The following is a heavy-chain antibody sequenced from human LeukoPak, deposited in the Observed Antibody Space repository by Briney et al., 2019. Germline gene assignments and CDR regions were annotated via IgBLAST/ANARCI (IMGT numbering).Heavy chain of an antibody. CDR2: ISGSGGST. J-gene: IGHJ4*02. CDR1: GFTFSSYA. CDR3: AKVPYSSSWYYFDY. D-gene: IGHD6-13*01. V-gene: IGHV3-23*01. Sequence: GGSLRLSCAASGFTFSSYATSWVRQAPGKGLEWVSAISGSGGSTYYADSVKGRFTISRDNSKNTLYLQMNSLGAEDTAVYYCAKVPYSSSWYYFDYWGQGTLVTVSS.